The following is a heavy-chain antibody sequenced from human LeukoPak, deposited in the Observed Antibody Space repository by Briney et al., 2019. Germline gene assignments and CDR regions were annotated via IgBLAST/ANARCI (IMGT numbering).Heavy chain of an antibody. CDR2: INPSGGST. V-gene: IGHV1-46*01. CDR1: GYTFTSYY. CDR3: ATAHYDILTGTNRYFDL. J-gene: IGHJ2*01. Sequence: ASVKVSCKASGYTFTSYYMHWVRQAPGQGLEWMGIINPSGGSTSYAQKFQGRVTMTRDTSTSTVYMELSSLRSEDTAVYYCATAHYDILTGTNRYFDLWGRGTLVTVSS. D-gene: IGHD3-9*01.